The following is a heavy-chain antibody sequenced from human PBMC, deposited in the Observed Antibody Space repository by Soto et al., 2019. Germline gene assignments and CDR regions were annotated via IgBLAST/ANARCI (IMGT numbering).Heavy chain of an antibody. D-gene: IGHD3-22*01. Sequence: PGGSLRLSCAASGFTFSKYAMHWVRQAPGKGLEWVAVISYDGSNKYYADSVKGRFTISRDNSKNTLYLQMNSLRAEDTAFYYCXRDYYDSSGYFCPWFDPWGQGTLVTVSS. J-gene: IGHJ5*02. V-gene: IGHV3-30-3*01. CDR1: GFTFSKYA. CDR3: XRDYYDSSGYFCPWFDP. CDR2: ISYDGSNK.